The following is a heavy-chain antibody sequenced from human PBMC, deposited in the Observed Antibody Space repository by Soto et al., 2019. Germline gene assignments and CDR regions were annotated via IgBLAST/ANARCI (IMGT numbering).Heavy chain of an antibody. J-gene: IGHJ5*02. CDR1: GGAFSEYY. CDR3: ARVGSSWAHGRWFDP. V-gene: IGHV4-34*01. CDR2: INHSGST. Sequence: PXETLSRRGAVYGGAFSEYYWSWIRQPPGKGLEWIGEINHSGSTNYNPSLKSRVTISVDTSKNQFSLQLSSVTAADTAVYHCARVGSSWAHGRWFDPCGQRTMVTVSS. D-gene: IGHD6-13*01.